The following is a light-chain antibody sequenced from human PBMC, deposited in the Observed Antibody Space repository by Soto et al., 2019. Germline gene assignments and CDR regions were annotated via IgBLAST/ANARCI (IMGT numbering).Light chain of an antibody. J-gene: IGKJ5*01. CDR3: QQYNKGPFPIT. Sequence: EIVMTQSPVSLSVSPGERVTLSCRASQSVSSNLAWYQQKLGQAPRLLIYGASTRAADVPARFSGSGSGTEFTLTIRSLQSEDFAVYYCQQYNKGPFPITVGQGTRLEIK. CDR2: GAS. V-gene: IGKV3-15*01. CDR1: QSVSSN.